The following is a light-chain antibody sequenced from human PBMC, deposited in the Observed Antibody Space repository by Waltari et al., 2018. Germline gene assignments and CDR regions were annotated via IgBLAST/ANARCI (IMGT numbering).Light chain of an antibody. CDR1: SSDVGGSRY. CDR3: SSYSTSNTYV. V-gene: IGLV2-14*03. Sequence: QSALTQPASVSGSPGQSITLSCTGTSSDVGGSRYVSWYQQHPGKVPKLMLFDVSSRPCGVTNRFSGSESGNTASLTISGLQADDEADYYCSSYSTSNTYVFGTGTKVTLL. J-gene: IGLJ1*01. CDR2: DVS.